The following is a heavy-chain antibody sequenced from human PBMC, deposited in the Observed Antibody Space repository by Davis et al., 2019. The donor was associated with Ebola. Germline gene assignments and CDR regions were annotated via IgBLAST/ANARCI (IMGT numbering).Heavy chain of an antibody. CDR2: IYPGDSDT. J-gene: IGHJ5*02. CDR1: GYSFTSYW. Sequence: GESLKISCKGSGYSFTSYWIGWVRQMPGKGLEWMGIIYPGDSDTRYRPSFQGQVTISADKSISTAYLQWSSLKASDTAMYYCARRGYCSGTACPWGWFDPWGQGTLVTVSS. V-gene: IGHV5-51*01. D-gene: IGHD2-2*03. CDR3: ARRGYCSGTACPWGWFDP.